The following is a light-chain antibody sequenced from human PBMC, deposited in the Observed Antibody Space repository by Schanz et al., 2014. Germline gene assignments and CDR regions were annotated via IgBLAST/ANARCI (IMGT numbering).Light chain of an antibody. CDR2: EVS. CDR1: SSDVGAYNY. Sequence: QSALTQPASVSGAPGQSITISCTGTSSDVGAYNYVSWYQQHPGKAPKLMIYEVSKRPSGVPDRFSGSKSGNTASLTISGLQAEDEADYYCSSYTSSSTWVFGGGTKLTV. CDR3: SSYTSSSTWV. V-gene: IGLV2-14*01. J-gene: IGLJ3*02.